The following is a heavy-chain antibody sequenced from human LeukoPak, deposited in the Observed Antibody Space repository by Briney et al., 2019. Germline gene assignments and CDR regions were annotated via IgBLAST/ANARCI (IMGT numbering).Heavy chain of an antibody. J-gene: IGHJ4*02. CDR3: AKETSVTVYFDY. V-gene: IGHV3-23*01. Sequence: GGSLRLSCAASAFTFSTYAMSWVRQAPGKGLEWVSGISGSGGSTYYADSVKGRFTISRDNSKNTLYLQMNSLRAEDTAVYYCAKETSVTVYFDYWGQGTLVTVSS. CDR2: ISGSGGST. D-gene: IGHD4-11*01. CDR1: AFTFSTYA.